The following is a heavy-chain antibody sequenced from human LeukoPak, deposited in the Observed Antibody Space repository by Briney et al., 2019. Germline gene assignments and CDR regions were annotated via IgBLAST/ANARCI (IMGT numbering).Heavy chain of an antibody. CDR1: GYTFTGYY. V-gene: IGHV1-69*13. CDR3: ARGKHYYDSSGYFFDRFDY. J-gene: IGHJ4*02. Sequence: GASVKVSCKASGYTFTGYYMHWVRQAPGQGLEWMGGIIPIFGTANYAQKFQGRVTITADESTSTAYMELSSLRSEDTAVYYCARGKHYYDSSGYFFDRFDYWGQGTLVTVSS. D-gene: IGHD3-22*01. CDR2: IIPIFGTA.